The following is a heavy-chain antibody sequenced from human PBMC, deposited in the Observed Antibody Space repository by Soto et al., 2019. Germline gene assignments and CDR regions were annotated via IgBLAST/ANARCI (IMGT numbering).Heavy chain of an antibody. CDR1: GPSITGIDW. J-gene: IGHJ4*02. CDR2: IYHSGTT. V-gene: IGHV4-4*02. CDR3: VRMSVVGYFDY. Sequence: SETLSLTCTVSGPSITGIDWWSWVRQTPEKGLEWIGEIYHSGTTNYHPSLKSRVTISQDKSKNQFSLNLTSVTAADTAVYSCVRMSVVGYFDYWGRGSLVTVSS. D-gene: IGHD3-22*01.